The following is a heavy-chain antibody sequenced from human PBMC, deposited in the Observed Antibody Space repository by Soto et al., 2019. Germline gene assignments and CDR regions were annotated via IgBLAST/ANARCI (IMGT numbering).Heavy chain of an antibody. CDR2: LSDSGDSI. J-gene: IGHJ4*02. Sequence: PGGSLRLSCTASGFTFSSHAMTWVRQAPGKGLDWVSGLSDSGDSIYYADSVKGRFTIYRDNSMNTLYLQMNTLRVEDTAVYYCAKVSSSWYAGFFDLWGQGTLVTVSS. CDR3: AKVSSSWYAGFFDL. V-gene: IGHV3-23*01. CDR1: GFTFSSHA. D-gene: IGHD6-13*01.